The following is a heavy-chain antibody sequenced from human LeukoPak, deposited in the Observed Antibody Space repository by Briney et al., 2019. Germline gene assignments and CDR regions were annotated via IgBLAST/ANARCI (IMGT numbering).Heavy chain of an antibody. CDR3: ARPRSSIVGAMYYFDY. J-gene: IGHJ4*02. CDR2: IYPGDSDT. Sequence: GESLKISCKGFGYSFTSYWIAWVRQMPGKGLEWMGVIYPGDSDTTYSPAFQGQVTISADKSISTAYLQWSSLKASDTAMYYCARPRSSIVGAMYYFDYWGQGTLVTVSS. D-gene: IGHD1-26*01. CDR1: GYSFTSYW. V-gene: IGHV5-51*01.